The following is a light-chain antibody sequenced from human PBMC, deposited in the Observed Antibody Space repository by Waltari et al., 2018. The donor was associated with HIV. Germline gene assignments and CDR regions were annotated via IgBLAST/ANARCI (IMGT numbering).Light chain of an antibody. CDR1: QSVNTN. Sequence: EIVMTQSPVTLSVSPGERATLSCTSSQSVNTNLAWYQQKPGQAPRLLFYGASTRATGTPARVSASGSGTEFTLTISSLQSEDFAVYYCQQYDDWPPIPFGQGTRLEIK. CDR2: GAS. J-gene: IGKJ5*01. V-gene: IGKV3-15*01. CDR3: QQYDDWPPIP.